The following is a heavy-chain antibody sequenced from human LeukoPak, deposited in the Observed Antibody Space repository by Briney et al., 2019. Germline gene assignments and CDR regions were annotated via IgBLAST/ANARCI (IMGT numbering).Heavy chain of an antibody. D-gene: IGHD4/OR15-4a*01. Sequence: GGSLRLSCTVSGFTVSTNSMSWVRQAPGKGLEWVSFIYSDNTHHSDSVKGRFTISRDNSKNTLYLQMNSLRAEDTAVYYCARRAGAYSHPYDYWGQGTLVTVSS. J-gene: IGHJ4*02. CDR1: GFTVSTNS. CDR2: IYSDNT. V-gene: IGHV3-53*01. CDR3: ARRAGAYSHPYDY.